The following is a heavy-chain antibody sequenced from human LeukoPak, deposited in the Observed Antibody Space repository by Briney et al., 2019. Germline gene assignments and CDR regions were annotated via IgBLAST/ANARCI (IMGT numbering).Heavy chain of an antibody. D-gene: IGHD4-17*01. J-gene: IGHJ4*02. V-gene: IGHV1-18*01. CDR1: GYTLTSFS. CDR3: VREGHDYGDYTEGY. Sequence: ASVKVSCKASGYTLTSFSISWVRQAPGHGLEWMGWISSYNGYKDYAQKLQGRVTMTTETSTNTAYMELRSLRSDDTAVYYCVREGHDYGDYTEGYWGQGTLVTVSS. CDR2: ISSYNGYK.